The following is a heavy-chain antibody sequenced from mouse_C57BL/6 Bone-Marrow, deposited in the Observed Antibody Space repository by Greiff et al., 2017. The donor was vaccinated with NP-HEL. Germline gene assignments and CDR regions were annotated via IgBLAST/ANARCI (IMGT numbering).Heavy chain of an antibody. CDR3: ARHEVPRIYYGSSSLFAY. J-gene: IGHJ3*01. Sequence: QVQLQQSGAELVKPGASVKLSCKASGYTFTEYTIHWVKQRSGQGLEWIGWFYPGSGSIKYNEKFKDKATLTADKSSSTVYMELSRLTSEDSAVYFCARHEVPRIYYGSSSLFAYWGQGTLVTVSA. CDR2: FYPGSGSI. CDR1: GYTFTEYT. V-gene: IGHV1-62-2*01. D-gene: IGHD1-1*01.